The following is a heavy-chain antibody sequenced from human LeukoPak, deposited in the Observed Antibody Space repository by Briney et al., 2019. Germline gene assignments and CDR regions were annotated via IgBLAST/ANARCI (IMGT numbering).Heavy chain of an antibody. CDR3: ARGMNGGSGTSDYFDY. V-gene: IGHV3-30*03. CDR2: VLYDGNDK. Sequence: PGRSLRLSCAASGFIFNNYGMHWVRQAPGKGLEWVAHVLYDGNDKYYADSVKGRFTISRDNYKNTLDLQMNSLRVEDTAVYYCARGMNGGSGTSDYFDYWGQGTLVTVPS. D-gene: IGHD3-10*01. J-gene: IGHJ4*02. CDR1: GFIFNNYG.